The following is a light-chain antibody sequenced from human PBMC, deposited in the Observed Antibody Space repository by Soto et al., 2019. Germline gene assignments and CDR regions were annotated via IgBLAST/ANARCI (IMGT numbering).Light chain of an antibody. CDR3: QHLNSYPLP. V-gene: IGKV1-9*01. J-gene: IGKJ4*01. CDR1: QGISSY. Sequence: DIQLTQSPSFLSASVGDRVTITCRASQGISSYLAWYQQKPGKAPDLLIYAASTLQSGVPSRFSGSGSGTEFTLTISSLQPEDFATYYCQHLNSYPLPFGGGTKVEIK. CDR2: AAS.